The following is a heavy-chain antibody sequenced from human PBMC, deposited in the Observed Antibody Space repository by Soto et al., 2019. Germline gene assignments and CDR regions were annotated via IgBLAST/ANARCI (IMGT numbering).Heavy chain of an antibody. CDR2: ISAGNGNT. D-gene: IGHD2-15*01. CDR3: AKGEWSYCSGGSCYYFDC. V-gene: IGHV1-3*01. Sequence: QVQLVRSGSELKKPGASVKVSCKASGYTFTGYARHWVRQAPGRRRAWMGWISAGNGNTRRSKKFKGRFTITMDTSASTAYMELSSLGSEVTAVYYCAKGEWSYCSGGSCYYFDCWGQGTVVTVSS. J-gene: IGHJ4*02. CDR1: GYTFTGYA.